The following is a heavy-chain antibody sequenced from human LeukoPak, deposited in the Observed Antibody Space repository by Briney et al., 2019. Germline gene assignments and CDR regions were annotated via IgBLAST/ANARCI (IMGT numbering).Heavy chain of an antibody. Sequence: GPSLTLSCAASGSPLISYAMHWARQAPGTRLPWVAVISYDGSNKYYADSVKGRFTISGANYKNTLYLQMNSLRAEDTAVYYCAREGYGYNPPLEYWGQGTLVTVSS. D-gene: IGHD5-24*01. CDR1: GSPLISYA. CDR2: ISYDGSNK. V-gene: IGHV3-30-3*01. CDR3: AREGYGYNPPLEY. J-gene: IGHJ4*02.